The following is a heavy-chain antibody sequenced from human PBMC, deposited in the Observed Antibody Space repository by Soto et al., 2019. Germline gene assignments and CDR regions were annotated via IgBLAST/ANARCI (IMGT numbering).Heavy chain of an antibody. CDR1: GYPFTGYY. CDR2: INPNSGGT. Sequence: GSVKGCLKASGYPFTGYYMHLVRQAPGQGLEWMGWINPNSGGTNYAQKFQGWVTMTRDTSISTADMELSRLRSDDTAVYYCARGQQTRRITIFGVVISGAFDIWGQGTMVTVSS. D-gene: IGHD3-3*01. CDR3: ARGQQTRRITIFGVVISGAFDI. V-gene: IGHV1-2*04. J-gene: IGHJ3*02.